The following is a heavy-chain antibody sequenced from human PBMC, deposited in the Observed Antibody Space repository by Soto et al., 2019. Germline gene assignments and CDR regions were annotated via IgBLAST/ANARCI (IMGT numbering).Heavy chain of an antibody. V-gene: IGHV3-23*01. Sequence: GSLRLSCAAAGFTYSFFAMSWVRQSPGKGLEWVSTISGSGGSTYYADAVKGRFSISRANSMGTLYLQRKSLRVEDTAIYYCAKEVSLGSTVDLGYWGQGTLVTVYS. CDR3: AKEVSLGSTVDLGY. CDR1: GFTYSFFA. CDR2: ISGSGGST. D-gene: IGHD7-27*01. J-gene: IGHJ4*02.